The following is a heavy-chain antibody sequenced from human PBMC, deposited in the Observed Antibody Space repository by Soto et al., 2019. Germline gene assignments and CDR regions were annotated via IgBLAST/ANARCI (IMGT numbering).Heavy chain of an antibody. V-gene: IGHV4-59*08. CDR1: GGSISTGY. Sequence: PSETLSLTCTVSGGSISTGYWSWIRQPPGKGLEWIGYIHYSGSTNYNTSLKSRVTISVDTSKKQFSLKLSSVTAADTAVYYCARHPGYGLYYFDYWGQGTLVTVSS. D-gene: IGHD5-18*01. CDR3: ARHPGYGLYYFDY. J-gene: IGHJ4*02. CDR2: IHYSGST.